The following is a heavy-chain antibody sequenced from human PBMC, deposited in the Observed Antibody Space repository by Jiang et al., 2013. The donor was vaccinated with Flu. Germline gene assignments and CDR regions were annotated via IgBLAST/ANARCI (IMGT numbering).Heavy chain of an antibody. D-gene: IGHD3-3*01. V-gene: IGHV3-11*03. Sequence: VQLLESGGGLVKPGGSLRISCAASGFTFSDYDMSWIRQVPGKGLEWVSYISHSSSYTNYADSVKGRFSISRHNANNSLFLQMNSLRAEDTAVYYCARYDFWSNHPLDYWGQGILVTVSS. J-gene: IGHJ4*02. CDR2: ISHSSSYT. CDR1: GFTFSDYD. CDR3: ARYDFWSNHPLDY.